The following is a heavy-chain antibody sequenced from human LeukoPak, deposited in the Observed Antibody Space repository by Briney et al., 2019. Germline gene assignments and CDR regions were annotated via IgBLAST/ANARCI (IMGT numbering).Heavy chain of an antibody. CDR2: ISWDGGST. Sequence: GGSLRLSCAASGFTFDDYTMHWVRQAPGKGLEWVSLISWDGGSTYYADSVKGRFTISRDNSKNSLYLQMNSLRTEDTALYYCAKDIRSSGWWGGIDYRGQGTLVTVSS. D-gene: IGHD6-19*01. CDR1: GFTFDDYT. J-gene: IGHJ4*02. CDR3: AKDIRSSGWWGGIDY. V-gene: IGHV3-43*01.